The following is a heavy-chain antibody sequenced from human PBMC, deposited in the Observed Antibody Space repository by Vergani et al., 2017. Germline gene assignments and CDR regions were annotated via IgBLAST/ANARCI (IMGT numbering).Heavy chain of an antibody. D-gene: IGHD2-15*01. J-gene: IGHJ3*01. Sequence: QVQLQASGPGRVKPSQTLSLTCTMSGGSISAGYYFWSWIRQPAGKGLEWLGHISASGNASHSPSLKTRVSMSVDTSKNQFSLRVTSVTAADTAIYFCARRSGGYYSGGKVHPLRPAFDVWGHGTVVTVSS. CDR3: ARRSGGYYSGGKVHPLRPAFDV. V-gene: IGHV4-61*02. CDR1: GGSISAGYYF. CDR2: ISASGNA.